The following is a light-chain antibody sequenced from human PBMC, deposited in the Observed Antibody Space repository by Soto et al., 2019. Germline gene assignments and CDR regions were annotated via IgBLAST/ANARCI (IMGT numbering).Light chain of an antibody. CDR3: PVWTIEIDPVI. J-gene: IGLJ2*01. CDR1: NIGRKN. Sequence: SYELTKQPSVSVAPGETANITCGRDNIGRKNVHWYQQRTGQAPVLVIYYDADRPSGFPERISGSKSGNTATLTISSVEAGDGPNYYRPVWTIEIDPVILVEGTE. V-gene: IGLV3-21*01. CDR2: YDA.